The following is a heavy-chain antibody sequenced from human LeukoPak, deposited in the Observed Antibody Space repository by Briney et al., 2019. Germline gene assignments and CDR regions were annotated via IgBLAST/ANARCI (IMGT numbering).Heavy chain of an antibody. J-gene: IGHJ4*02. CDR2: INAGNGNT. D-gene: IGHD7-27*01. CDR1: GYTFTSYA. Sequence: ASVKVSCKASGYTFTSYAKHWVRQAPGQRLEWMGWINAGNGNTKYSQKFQGRVTITRDTSASTAYMELSSLRSEDTAVYYCARSERNWGSIVGNYFDYWGQGTLVTVSS. V-gene: IGHV1-3*01. CDR3: ARSERNWGSIVGNYFDY.